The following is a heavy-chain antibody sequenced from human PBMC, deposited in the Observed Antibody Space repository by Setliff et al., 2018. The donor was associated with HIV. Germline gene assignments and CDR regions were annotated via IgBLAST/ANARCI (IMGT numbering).Heavy chain of an antibody. J-gene: IGHJ5*02. D-gene: IGHD3-22*01. CDR1: GGSISRDSFY. CDR2: IYYSGTT. CDR3: AGDSGYPSNWFDP. Sequence: PSETLSLTCTVSGGSISRDSFYWGWFRQPPGEGLEWIGSIYYSGTTYYAPSLETRLTISVDTSTNQFSLKLTSVTAADTAMYFCAGDSGYPSNWFDPWGQGILVTGSS. V-gene: IGHV4-39*02.